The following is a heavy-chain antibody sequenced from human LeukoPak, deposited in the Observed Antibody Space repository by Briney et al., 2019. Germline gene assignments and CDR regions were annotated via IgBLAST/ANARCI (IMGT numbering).Heavy chain of an antibody. CDR1: GFTFSGYD. Sequence: GGSLRLSCAASGFTFSGYDMHWVRHATGKGLEWVSAIGTAGDTYYPGSVKGRFTISRENAKNSLYLQMNSLRAGDTAVYYCARRGIAVNAFDIWGQGTMVTVSS. CDR3: ARRGIAVNAFDI. CDR2: IGTAGDT. J-gene: IGHJ3*02. D-gene: IGHD6-19*01. V-gene: IGHV3-13*01.